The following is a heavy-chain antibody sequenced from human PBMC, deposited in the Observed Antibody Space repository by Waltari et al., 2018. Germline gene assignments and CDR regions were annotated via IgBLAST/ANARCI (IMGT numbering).Heavy chain of an antibody. CDR2: IYYSGST. V-gene: IGHV4-31*03. J-gene: IGHJ6*03. D-gene: IGHD6-6*01. CDR3: ARAVGYSSSSVDYYYYMDV. CDR1: GGSIRRGGYY. Sequence: QVQLQESGPGLVKPSQTLSLTCTVSGGSIRRGGYYSSWIRQHPRKGLEWIGYIYYSGSTYYNPSLKSRVTISVDTSKNQFSLKLSSVTAADTAVYYCARAVGYSSSSVDYYYYMDVWGKGTTVTVSS.